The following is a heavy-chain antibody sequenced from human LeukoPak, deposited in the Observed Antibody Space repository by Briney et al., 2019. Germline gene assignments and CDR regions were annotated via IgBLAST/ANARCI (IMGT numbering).Heavy chain of an antibody. J-gene: IGHJ6*02. CDR3: AGSGSHQRKHYYYGMDV. D-gene: IGHD3-10*01. CDR1: GGSISSGGYS. V-gene: IGHV4-31*03. Sequence: NPSETLSLTCTVSGGSISSGGYSWSWIRQHPGKGLEWIGYIYYSGSTYYNPSLKSRVTISVDTSKNQFSLKLSSVTAADTAVYYCAGSGSHQRKHYYYGMDVWGQGTTVTVSS. CDR2: IYYSGST.